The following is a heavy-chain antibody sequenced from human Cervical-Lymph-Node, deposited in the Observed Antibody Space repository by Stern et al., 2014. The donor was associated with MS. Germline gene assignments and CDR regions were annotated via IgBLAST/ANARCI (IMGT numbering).Heavy chain of an antibody. CDR1: GGTFSNYG. J-gene: IGHJ4*02. CDR3: ARDRSSGWPYFSDY. Sequence: VQLVESGAEVKKPGSSVKVSCKASGGTFSNYGISWVRQAPGQGLVWMGGIIPIFGTANYAQKFQGRVTITADESTTTVYMELRSLRSDDTAVYYCARDRSSGWPYFSDYWGQGTLVTVSS. V-gene: IGHV1-69*01. CDR2: IIPIFGTA. D-gene: IGHD6-19*01.